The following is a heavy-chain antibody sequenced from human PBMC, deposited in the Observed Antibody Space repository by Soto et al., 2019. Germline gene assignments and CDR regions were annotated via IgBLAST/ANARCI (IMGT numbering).Heavy chain of an antibody. V-gene: IGHV4-59*01. CDR1: AGSISSYY. CDR3: ARVAAAIGGWFDP. J-gene: IGHJ5*02. D-gene: IGHD6-13*01. CDR2: IYYSGST. Sequence: QVQLQESGPGLVKPSETLSLTCTVSAGSISSYYWSWIRQPPGKGLEWIGYIYYSGSTNYNPSLKSRVTISVDTSKNQFSLKLSSVTAADTAVYYCARVAAAIGGWFDPWGQGTLVTVSS.